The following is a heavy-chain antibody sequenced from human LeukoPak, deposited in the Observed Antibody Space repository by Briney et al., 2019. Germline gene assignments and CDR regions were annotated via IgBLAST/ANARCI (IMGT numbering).Heavy chain of an antibody. Sequence: ASVKVSCKAFGYTFTNFDINWVRQATGEGLEWMGWMNPDSGNSGYAQKFQGRVTITRNTSISTFYMELSSLRSEDTAVYYCARVGDSSVAANYFFDFWGQGTLVTVSS. D-gene: IGHD5-12*01. J-gene: IGHJ4*02. V-gene: IGHV1-8*03. CDR3: ARVGDSSVAANYFFDF. CDR1: GYTFTNFD. CDR2: MNPDSGNS.